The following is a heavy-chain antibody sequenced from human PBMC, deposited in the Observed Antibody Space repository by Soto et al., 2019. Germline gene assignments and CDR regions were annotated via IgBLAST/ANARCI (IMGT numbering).Heavy chain of an antibody. V-gene: IGHV4-30-4*01. CDR3: ARGGPTGGSYKYNWFDP. J-gene: IGHJ5*02. CDR1: GGSISRGDYY. D-gene: IGHD2-15*01. Sequence: SETLSLTCTVSGGSISRGDYYGSWIRQPPGKGLEWIGYIYYSGSPYYNPSLKSRVTISVDTSKNQFSLKLSSVTAADTAVYYCARGGPTGGSYKYNWFDPWGQGTLVTVSS. CDR2: IYYSGSP.